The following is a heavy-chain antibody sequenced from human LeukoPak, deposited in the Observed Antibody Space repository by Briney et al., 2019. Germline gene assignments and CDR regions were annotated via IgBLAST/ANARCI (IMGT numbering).Heavy chain of an antibody. V-gene: IGHV3-9*01. D-gene: IGHD6-13*01. Sequence: PGRSLRLSCAASGFTFDDYAMHWVRQAPGKGLEWVSGISWNSGSIGYADSVKGRFTISRDNAKNSLYLQMNSLRAEDTALYYCAKDKRASSTAGNVHDYWGQGTLVTVSS. CDR2: ISWNSGSI. J-gene: IGHJ4*02. CDR3: AKDKRASSTAGNVHDY. CDR1: GFTFDDYA.